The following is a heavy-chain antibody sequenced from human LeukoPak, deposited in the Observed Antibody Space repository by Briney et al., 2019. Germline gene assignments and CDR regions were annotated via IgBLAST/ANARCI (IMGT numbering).Heavy chain of an antibody. D-gene: IGHD6-6*01. Sequence: GGSLRLSCAASGFTFSSYAMSWVRQAPGKGLEWVSAITGSGGSTYYADSVKGRFTISRDNSKDTLYLQMNSLRAEDTAVYYCAKGSSSSRPFYFDYWGQGTLVTVSS. J-gene: IGHJ4*02. V-gene: IGHV3-23*01. CDR1: GFTFSSYA. CDR3: AKGSSSSRPFYFDY. CDR2: ITGSGGST.